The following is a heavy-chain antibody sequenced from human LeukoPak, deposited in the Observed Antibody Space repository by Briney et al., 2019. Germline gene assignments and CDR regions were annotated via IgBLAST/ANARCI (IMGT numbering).Heavy chain of an antibody. CDR3: AKHIAGAAAGFDY. Sequence: GRSLRLSCAASGFTFDDYAMHGVRQAPGKGLEGVSGISWNSGSIGYADSVKGRFTISRDNAKNSLYLQMNSLRAEDTALYYCAKHIAGAAAGFDYWGQGTLVTVSS. J-gene: IGHJ4*02. CDR2: ISWNSGSI. D-gene: IGHD6-13*01. V-gene: IGHV3-9*01. CDR1: GFTFDDYA.